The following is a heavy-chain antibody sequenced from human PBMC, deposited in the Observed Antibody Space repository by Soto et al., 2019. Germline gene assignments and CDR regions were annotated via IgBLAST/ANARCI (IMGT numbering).Heavy chain of an antibody. Sequence: ASVKVSCKASGYTFTSYGISWVRQAPGQGLEWMGWISAYNGNTNYAQKLRGRVTMTTDTSTSTAYMELRSLRSDDTAVYYCARVYCSGGSCYPNYYYYYYMDVWGKGTTVTVSS. V-gene: IGHV1-18*01. CDR3: ARVYCSGGSCYPNYYYYYYMDV. CDR1: GYTFTSYG. CDR2: ISAYNGNT. J-gene: IGHJ6*03. D-gene: IGHD2-15*01.